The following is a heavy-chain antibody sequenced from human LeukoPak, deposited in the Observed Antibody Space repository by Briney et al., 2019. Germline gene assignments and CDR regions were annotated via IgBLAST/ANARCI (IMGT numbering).Heavy chain of an antibody. V-gene: IGHV4-59*01. Sequence: PSETLSLTCTVSGGSISGYYWSWIRQPPGKGLEWVGYISYSGSTNYNPSLKSRVTISVDTSKNQFSLKLSSVTAADTAVYYCARVHDTSGYYYMLDYWGQGTLVTVSS. J-gene: IGHJ4*02. CDR1: GGSISGYY. CDR3: ARVHDTSGYYYMLDY. D-gene: IGHD3-22*01. CDR2: ISYSGST.